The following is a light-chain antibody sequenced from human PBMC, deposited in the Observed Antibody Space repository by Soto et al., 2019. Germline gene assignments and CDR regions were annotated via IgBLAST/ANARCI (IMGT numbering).Light chain of an antibody. CDR1: QSVSNN. J-gene: IGKJ3*01. CDR2: DAS. CDR3: QQRSNWPPFT. Sequence: EIVLTQSPATLSVFPGEKATLSCGASQSVSNNLAWYHQKPGQAPRLLIYDASNRATGIPARFSGSGSGTDFTLTISSLEPEDFAVYYCQQRSNWPPFTFGPGTKVDIK. V-gene: IGKV3-11*01.